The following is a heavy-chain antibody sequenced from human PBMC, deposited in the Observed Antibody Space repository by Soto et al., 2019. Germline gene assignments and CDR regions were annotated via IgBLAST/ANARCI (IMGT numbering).Heavy chain of an antibody. D-gene: IGHD3-10*01. Sequence: GGSLRLSCAASGFTFSSYWMHWVRQAPGKGLVWVSRSNNDGSSTTYADSVKGRFTISRDNAKNTLYLQMNSLRAEDTAVYYCTRDYYGSGLDYWGLGTLVTVSS. CDR1: GFTFSSYW. V-gene: IGHV3-74*01. CDR3: TRDYYGSGLDY. J-gene: IGHJ4*02. CDR2: SNNDGSST.